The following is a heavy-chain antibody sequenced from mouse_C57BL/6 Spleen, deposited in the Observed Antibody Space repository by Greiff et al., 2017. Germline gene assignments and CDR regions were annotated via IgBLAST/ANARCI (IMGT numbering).Heavy chain of an antibody. Sequence: QVQLQQPGAELVMPGASVKLSCKASGYTFTSYWMHWVKQRPGQGLEWIGEIDPSDSYTNSNQQFKGKSTLTVDKYSSTPYMQLSSLASEDSAVYYCAIGRNYFDYWGQCTTLTVSS. J-gene: IGHJ2*01. CDR1: GYTFTSYW. CDR3: AIGRNYFDY. CDR2: IDPSDSYT. V-gene: IGHV1-69*01.